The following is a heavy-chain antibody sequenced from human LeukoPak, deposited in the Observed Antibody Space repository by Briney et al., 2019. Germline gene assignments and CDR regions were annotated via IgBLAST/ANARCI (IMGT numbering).Heavy chain of an antibody. CDR1: GYTFTNYA. D-gene: IGHD6-13*01. V-gene: IGHV1-3*01. CDR2: INAGNGNT. CDR3: ARDGPWGITAAGTPGGY. J-gene: IGHJ4*02. Sequence: ASVKVSCKASGYTFTNYAMHWVRQAPGQRLEWMGWINAGNGNTKYSQKFQGRVTITRDTSASTAYMELSSLRSEDTAVYYCARDGPWGITAAGTPGGYWGQGTLVTVSS.